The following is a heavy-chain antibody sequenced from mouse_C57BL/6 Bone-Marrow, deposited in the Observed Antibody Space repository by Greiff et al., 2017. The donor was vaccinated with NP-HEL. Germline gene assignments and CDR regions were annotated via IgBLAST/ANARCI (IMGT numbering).Heavy chain of an antibody. J-gene: IGHJ3*01. V-gene: IGHV3-6*01. CDR2: ISYDGSN. CDR1: GYSITSGYY. Sequence: EVQLQQSGPGLVKPSQSLSLTCSVTGYSITSGYYWNWIRQFPGNKLEWMGYISYDGSNNYNPSLKNRISITRDTSKNQFFLKLNSVTTEDTATYYCAREVAWFAYWGQGTLVTVSA. CDR3: AREVAWFAY. D-gene: IGHD1-1*02.